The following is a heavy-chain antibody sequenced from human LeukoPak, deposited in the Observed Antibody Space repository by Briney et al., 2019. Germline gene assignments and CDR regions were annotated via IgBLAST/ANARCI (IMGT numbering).Heavy chain of an antibody. CDR2: ISSSSSYI. J-gene: IGHJ4*02. V-gene: IGHV3-21*01. Sequence: GGSLRLSCAASGFTFSSYSMNWVRQAPGKGLEWVSSISSSSSYIYYADSVKGRFTISRDNAKNSLYLQMNSLRAEDTAVYYCAREGNYYGSGSPVDYWGQGTLVTVSS. CDR3: AREGNYYGSGSPVDY. D-gene: IGHD3-10*01. CDR1: GFTFSSYS.